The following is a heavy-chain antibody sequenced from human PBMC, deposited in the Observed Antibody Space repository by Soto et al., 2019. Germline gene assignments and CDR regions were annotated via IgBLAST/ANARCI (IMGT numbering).Heavy chain of an antibody. V-gene: IGHV1-8*01. Sequence: ASVKVSCKASGYTFTSYDINWVRQATGQGLEWMGWMNPNSGNTGYAQKFQGRVTMTRNTSISTAYMELSSLRSEDTAVYYCARAPSRPLRRSTYYFDYWGQGTLVTVSS. CDR2: MNPNSGNT. J-gene: IGHJ4*02. CDR1: GYTFTSYD. CDR3: ARAPSRPLRRSTYYFDY. D-gene: IGHD3-10*01.